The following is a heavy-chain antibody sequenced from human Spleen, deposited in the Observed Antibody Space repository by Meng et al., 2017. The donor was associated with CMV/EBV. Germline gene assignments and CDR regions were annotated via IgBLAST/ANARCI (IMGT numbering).Heavy chain of an antibody. V-gene: IGHV4-61*01. CDR3: SRVGKDRSGGDCSFDH. D-gene: IGHD2-21*01. J-gene: IGHJ4*02. CDR1: GGSVSSDSYH. CDR2: TVYGGST. Sequence: GSLRLSCIVSGGSVSSDSYHWNWIRQSPGKGLEWIGQTVYGGSTNYNPSLKSRLTISIDTSKNQFSLNLRSVTAADTAVYYCSRVGKDRSGGDCSFDHWGQGTLVTVSS.